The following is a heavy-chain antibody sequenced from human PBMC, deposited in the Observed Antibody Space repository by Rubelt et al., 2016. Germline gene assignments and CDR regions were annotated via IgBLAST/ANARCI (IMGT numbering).Heavy chain of an antibody. V-gene: IGHV4-59*01. D-gene: IGHD2-2*01. J-gene: IGHJ2*01. CDR2: GST. CDR3: ARWARDCSSTSCYWYFDL. Sequence: GSTNYNPSLKRRVTISVDTSKNQFSLKLSSVTAADTAVYYCARWARDCSSTSCYWYFDLWGRGTLVTVSS.